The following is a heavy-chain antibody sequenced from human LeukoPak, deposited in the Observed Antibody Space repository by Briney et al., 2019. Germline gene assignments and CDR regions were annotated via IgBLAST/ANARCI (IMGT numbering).Heavy chain of an antibody. J-gene: IGHJ4*02. CDR3: ARDVMRGGDLDY. D-gene: IGHD3-16*01. V-gene: IGHV3-7*03. Sequence: GGSLRLSCAASGFTLSSYWMTWVRQAPGKGLEWVAKIKPDGSKEYYVDSVKGRFTISRDNAKNSLYLQMNSLRAEDTAVYYCARDVMRGGDLDYWGQGTLVTVSS. CDR2: IKPDGSKE. CDR1: GFTLSSYW.